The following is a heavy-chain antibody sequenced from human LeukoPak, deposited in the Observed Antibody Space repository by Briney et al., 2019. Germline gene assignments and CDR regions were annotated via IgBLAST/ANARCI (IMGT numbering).Heavy chain of an antibody. V-gene: IGHV3-23*01. CDR1: GFTFSSYA. Sequence: QAGGSLRLSCAASGFTFSSYAMTWVRQAPGKGLEWVSGISGGGGNTYYADSVKGRFTISRDNSKNTLYLQMNTLRAEDTAVYYCAKDLQLFMLGYFDYGGKGTLVTVS. CDR3: AKDLQLFMLGYFDY. CDR2: ISGGGGNT. J-gene: IGHJ4*02. D-gene: IGHD3-10*02.